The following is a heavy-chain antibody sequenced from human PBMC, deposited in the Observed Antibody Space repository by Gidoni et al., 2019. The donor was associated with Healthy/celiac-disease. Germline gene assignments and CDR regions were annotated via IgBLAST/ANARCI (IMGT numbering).Heavy chain of an antibody. CDR2: IYYSGST. V-gene: IGHV4-59*08. CDR3: ARLDYDSSGYRVADVYYFDY. J-gene: IGHJ4*02. Sequence: QVQLQESGPGLVKPSETLSLTCTVSGGSISSYYWSWIRQPPGKGLEWIGYIYYSGSTNYNPSLKSRVTISVDTSKNQFSLKLSSVTAADTAVYYCARLDYDSSGYRVADVYYFDYWGQGTLVTVSS. D-gene: IGHD3-22*01. CDR1: GGSISSYY.